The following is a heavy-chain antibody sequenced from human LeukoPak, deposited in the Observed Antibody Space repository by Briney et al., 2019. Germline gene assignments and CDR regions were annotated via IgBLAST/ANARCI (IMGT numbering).Heavy chain of an antibody. CDR1: GFTVSNSY. CDR3: AKGYNYAYEY. J-gene: IGHJ4*02. CDR2: IYSGGST. D-gene: IGHD5-18*01. V-gene: IGHV3-53*01. Sequence: PGGSLRLSCAASGFTVSNSYMSLVRQAPGKGLEWVSLIYSGGSTYYAASVKGRFTISRDNSKNTLYLQMNSLRPEDTAVYYCAKGYNYAYEYWGQGTLVTVSS.